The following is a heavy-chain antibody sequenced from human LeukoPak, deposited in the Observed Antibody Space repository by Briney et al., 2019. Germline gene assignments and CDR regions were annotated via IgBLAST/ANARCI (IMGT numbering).Heavy chain of an antibody. J-gene: IGHJ6*03. D-gene: IGHD6-19*01. CDR1: GFAFSSFA. CDR2: INGGGNTT. V-gene: IGHV3-23*01. Sequence: PGGSLRLSCAASGFAFSSFAMGWVRQSPGKGREWLSTINGGGNTTFYADSVKGRFTISRDNSKKNLYLHMDSLRPDDTAIYYCTKELHVAVAVADYYYFYMDVWGRGTAVTVSS. CDR3: TKELHVAVAVADYYYFYMDV.